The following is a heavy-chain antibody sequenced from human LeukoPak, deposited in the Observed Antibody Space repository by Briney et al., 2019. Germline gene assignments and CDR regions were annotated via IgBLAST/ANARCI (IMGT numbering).Heavy chain of an antibody. Sequence: QTGGSLRLSCAASGFTVSSNFMNWVRHAPGKGLEWVSIIFSASNTYYADSVRGRFTISRDNSKNTLYLQMDSLRTEDTAVYYCARSLDGAFPTFTYWGQGTLVTVSS. V-gene: IGHV3-53*01. CDR1: GFTVSSNF. J-gene: IGHJ4*02. CDR2: IFSASNT. CDR3: ARSLDGAFPTFTY. D-gene: IGHD3-10*01.